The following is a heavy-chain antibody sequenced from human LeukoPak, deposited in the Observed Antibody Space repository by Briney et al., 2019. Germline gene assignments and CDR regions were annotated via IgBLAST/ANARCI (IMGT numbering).Heavy chain of an antibody. D-gene: IGHD7-27*01. CDR2: INTDGSST. J-gene: IGHJ4*02. Sequence: GGSLRLSCAASGFTFSSYWMHWVRQAPGKGLVWVSRINTDGSSTSYADSVKGRFTISRDNAKNTLYLQMNSLRAEDTAVHYCARDGQTGDLDYWGQGTLVTVSS. CDR3: ARDGQTGDLDY. V-gene: IGHV3-74*01. CDR1: GFTFSSYW.